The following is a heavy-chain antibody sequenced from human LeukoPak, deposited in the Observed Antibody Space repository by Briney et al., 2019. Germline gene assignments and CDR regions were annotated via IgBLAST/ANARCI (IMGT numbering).Heavy chain of an antibody. Sequence: PSETLSLTCAVSGGSISSSNWWSWVRQPPGKGLEWIGEIYHSGSTNYNPSLKSRVTISVDTSKNQFSLKLSSVTAADTAVYYCARAVVVVAATFVDAFDIWGQGTMVTVSS. CDR1: GGSISSSNW. V-gene: IGHV4-4*02. J-gene: IGHJ3*02. D-gene: IGHD2-15*01. CDR2: IYHSGST. CDR3: ARAVVVVAATFVDAFDI.